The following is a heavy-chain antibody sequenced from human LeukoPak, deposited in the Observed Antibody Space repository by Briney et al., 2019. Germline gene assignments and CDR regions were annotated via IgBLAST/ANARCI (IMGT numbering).Heavy chain of an antibody. CDR2: INPNSGGT. V-gene: IGHV1-2*02. CDR1: GYTFTGYY. CDR3: ARDLARMGSGWYYYYYGMDV. Sequence: ASVKVSCKASGYTFTGYYMLWVRQAPGQGLEWMGWINPNSGGTNYAQKFQGRVTMTRDTSISTAYMELSRLRSDDTAVYYCARDLARMGSGWYYYYYGMDVWGQGTTVTVSS. J-gene: IGHJ6*02. D-gene: IGHD6-19*01.